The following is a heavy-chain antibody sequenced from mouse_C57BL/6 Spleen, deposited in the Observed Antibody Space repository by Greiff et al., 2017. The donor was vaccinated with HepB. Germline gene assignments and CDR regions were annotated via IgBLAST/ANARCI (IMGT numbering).Heavy chain of an antibody. CDR1: GYTFTSYW. D-gene: IGHD1-1*01. CDR2: IHPNSGST. CDR3: ARDTTVRDYYAMDY. Sequence: QVQLQQPGAELVKPGASVKLSCKASGYTFTSYWMHWVKQRPGQGLEWIGMIHPNSGSTNYNEKFKSKATLTVDKSSSTAYVQLSSLTSEDSAVYYCARDTTVRDYYAMDYWGQGTSVTVSS. V-gene: IGHV1-64*01. J-gene: IGHJ4*01.